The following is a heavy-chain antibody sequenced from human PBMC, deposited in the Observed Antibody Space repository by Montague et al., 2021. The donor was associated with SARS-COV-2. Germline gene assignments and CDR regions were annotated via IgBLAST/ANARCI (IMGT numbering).Heavy chain of an antibody. CDR2: IYYSGGT. J-gene: IGHJ5*02. CDR1: GGPISGYY. D-gene: IGHD6-13*01. CDR3: ARDRFIAGGRLPHGFDP. V-gene: IGHV4-59*01. Sequence: SETLSLTCSVSGGPISGYYRSWIRQSPGKGLEWIGYIYYSGGTIYNPSLESRVIISVDTSKSQFSLKLSSVTAADTAVYYCARDRFIAGGRLPHGFDPWGQGTLVTVPS.